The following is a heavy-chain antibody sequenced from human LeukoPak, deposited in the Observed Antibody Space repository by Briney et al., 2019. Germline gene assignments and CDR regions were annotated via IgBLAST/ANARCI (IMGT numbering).Heavy chain of an antibody. J-gene: IGHJ4*02. CDR2: FDPEDGET. CDR1: GYTLTELS. CDR3: ATAVWGSSSWYRNYFDY. V-gene: IGHV1-24*01. Sequence: ASVKVSCKVPGYTLTELSMHWVRQAPGKGLEWMGGFDPEDGETIYAQRFQGRVTMTEDTSTDTAYMELSSLRSEDTAVYYCATAVWGSSSWYRNYFDYWGQGTLVTVSS. D-gene: IGHD6-13*01.